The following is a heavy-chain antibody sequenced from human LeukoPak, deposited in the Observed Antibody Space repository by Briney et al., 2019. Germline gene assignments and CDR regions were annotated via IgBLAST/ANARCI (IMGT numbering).Heavy chain of an antibody. D-gene: IGHD1-14*01. J-gene: IGHJ2*01. V-gene: IGHV4-34*01. CDR3: ARGGNGWYFDL. CDR1: GASLRGSY. Sequence: SETLSLTCAVQGASLRGSYWSWIRQPPGKGLQWIGQIDHSGSTHSIPSLKSRVTISLDTSQSQVSLNVNSVTAADTAVYFCARGGNGWYFDLWGRGTLVTVSS. CDR2: IDHSGST.